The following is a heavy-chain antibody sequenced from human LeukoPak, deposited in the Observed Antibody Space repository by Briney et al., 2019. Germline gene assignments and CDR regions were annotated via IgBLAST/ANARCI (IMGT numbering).Heavy chain of an antibody. CDR1: GYTFGTHW. V-gene: IGHV1-46*01. Sequence: ASVKVSCKASGYTFGTHWMHWVRQAPGQGLEWMGIINPSGDVRSYAQKFKGRVTVTRDMSTRTVYMELSDLRPEDTAVYYCATRRNYYDILTGYKTGYWFDPWGQGTLVTVSS. CDR3: ATRRNYYDILTGYKTGYWFDP. CDR2: INPSGDVR. J-gene: IGHJ5*02. D-gene: IGHD3-9*01.